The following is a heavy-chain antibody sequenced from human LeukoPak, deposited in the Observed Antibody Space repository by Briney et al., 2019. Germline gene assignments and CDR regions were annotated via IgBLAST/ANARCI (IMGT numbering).Heavy chain of an antibody. CDR2: VNSDGTST. J-gene: IGHJ4*02. CDR1: GFTFSSYW. V-gene: IGHV3-74*01. D-gene: IGHD6-13*01. CDR3: AKPAAGKPDDY. Sequence: GGSLRLSCAASGFTFSSYWMFWVRQAPGKGLVWVSRVNSDGTSTNYADSVKGRFTISRDNSKNTLYLQMNSLRAEDTAVYYCAKPAAGKPDDYWGQGTLVTVSS.